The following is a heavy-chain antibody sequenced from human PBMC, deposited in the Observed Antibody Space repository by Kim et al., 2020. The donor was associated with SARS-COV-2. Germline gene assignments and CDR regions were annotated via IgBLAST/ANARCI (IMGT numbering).Heavy chain of an antibody. V-gene: IGHV4-59*08. CDR1: GGSISSYY. CDR3: ASLDYYDSSGYYPNWDYYYYGMDV. J-gene: IGHJ6*02. D-gene: IGHD3-22*01. CDR2: IYYSGST. Sequence: SETLSLTCTVSGGSISSYYWSWIRQPPGKGLEWIGYIYYSGSTNYNPSLKSRVTISVDTSKNQFSLKLSSVTAADTAVYYCASLDYYDSSGYYPNWDYYYYGMDVWGQGTTVTVSS.